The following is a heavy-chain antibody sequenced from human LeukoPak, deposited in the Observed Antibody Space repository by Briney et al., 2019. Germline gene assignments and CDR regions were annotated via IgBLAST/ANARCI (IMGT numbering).Heavy chain of an antibody. D-gene: IGHD3-3*01. CDR3: AKGLGHTIHYFGVVISY. V-gene: IGHV3-30*02. CDR1: GFTFSSYG. Sequence: GGSLRLSCAASGFTFSSYGMHWVRQAPGKGLEWVAFIRYDGSNKYYADSVKGRFTISRDNSKNTLYLQMNSLRAEDTAVYYCAKGLGHTIHYFGVVISYWGQGTLVTVSS. CDR2: IRYDGSNK. J-gene: IGHJ4*02.